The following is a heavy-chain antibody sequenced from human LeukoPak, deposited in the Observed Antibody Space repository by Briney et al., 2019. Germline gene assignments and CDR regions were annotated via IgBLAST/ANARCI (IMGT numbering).Heavy chain of an antibody. D-gene: IGHD2-2*01. Sequence: ASVKVSCKASGYTFTSYYMHWVRQAPGQGLEWMGIINPSGGSTSYAQKFQGRVTMTRDTSTSTVYMELSSLRSEDTAVYYCARTDHYCSSTSCYESGFDPWGQGTLVTVSS. CDR1: GYTFTSYY. J-gene: IGHJ5*02. CDR2: INPSGGST. V-gene: IGHV1-46*01. CDR3: ARTDHYCSSTSCYESGFDP.